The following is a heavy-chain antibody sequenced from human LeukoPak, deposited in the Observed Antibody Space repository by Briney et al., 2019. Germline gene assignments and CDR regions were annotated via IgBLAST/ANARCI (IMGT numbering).Heavy chain of an antibody. J-gene: IGHJ4*02. V-gene: IGHV4-39*07. CDR2: INHSGST. CDR3: ARGPQFDY. CDR1: GGSISSSSYY. Sequence: SETLSLTCTVSGGSISSSSYYWGWIRQPPGKGLEWIGEINHSGSTNYNPSLKSRVTISVDTSKNQFSLKLSSVTAADTAVYYCARGPQFDYWGQGTLVTVSS.